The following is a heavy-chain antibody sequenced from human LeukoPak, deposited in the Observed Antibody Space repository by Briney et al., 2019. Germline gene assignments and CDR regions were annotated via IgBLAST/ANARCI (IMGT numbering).Heavy chain of an antibody. CDR2: ISAYNGYT. CDR3: VREVCMVRGVITFYHYNGMDV. CDR1: GYTFTSYG. V-gene: IGHV1-18*01. Sequence: ASVKVSCKASGYTFTSYGISWVRQAPGQGLEWMGWISAYNGYTNYAQNFQGRVTMTTDASTSTAYMELRSLRSDDTAVYYCVREVCMVRGVITFYHYNGMDVWGQGTAVTVSS. J-gene: IGHJ6*02. D-gene: IGHD3-10*01.